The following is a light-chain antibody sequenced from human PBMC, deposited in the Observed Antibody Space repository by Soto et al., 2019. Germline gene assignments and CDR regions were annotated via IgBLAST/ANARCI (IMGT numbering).Light chain of an antibody. CDR2: DAS. Sequence: EIVLTQSPGTLSLSPGERATLSCRASQSVGNNYLAWYQQKPGQAPRFLIYDASSRAPGIPDRFSGSGSVTDFTLTISRLEPEDFAVYYCEQYGSTPLTFGGGTKVEIK. V-gene: IGKV3-20*01. CDR3: EQYGSTPLT. J-gene: IGKJ4*01. CDR1: QSVGNNY.